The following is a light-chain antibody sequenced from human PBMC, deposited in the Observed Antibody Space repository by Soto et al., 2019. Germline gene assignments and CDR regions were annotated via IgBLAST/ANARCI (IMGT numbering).Light chain of an antibody. Sequence: QSALTQPPSASGSPGQSVTISCTGTSRDIGGYNYVSWYQQHPGKAPKLIIYEVTKRPSGVPDRFSGSKSGNTASLTVSGLQTEDEADYYCSSYTGSNHLFGGGPKLTVL. CDR2: EVT. V-gene: IGLV2-8*01. CDR1: SRDIGGYNY. CDR3: SSYTGSNHL. J-gene: IGLJ2*01.